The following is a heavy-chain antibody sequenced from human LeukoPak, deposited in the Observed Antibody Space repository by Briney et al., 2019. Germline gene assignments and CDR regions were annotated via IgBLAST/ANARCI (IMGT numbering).Heavy chain of an antibody. V-gene: IGHV3-23*01. J-gene: IGHJ4*02. CDR1: GFTFSSYV. Sequence: GGSLRLSCAASGFTFSSYVMSWVRQAPGKGLEWVSTITGSDDATYYADSVRGWFTISRDNSKNTLYLHMNTLRAEDTAVYYCTKRMHSSSWYNYFDLWGQGTLVTVSS. CDR2: ITGSDDAT. D-gene: IGHD6-13*01. CDR3: TKRMHSSSWYNYFDL.